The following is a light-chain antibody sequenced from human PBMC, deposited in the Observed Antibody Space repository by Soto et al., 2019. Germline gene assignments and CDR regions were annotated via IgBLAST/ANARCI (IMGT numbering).Light chain of an antibody. CDR1: QSLSTYS. Sequence: EIVLTQSPGTLSLSPGERATLSCRASQSLSTYSLAWYQQKPGQTPRLLIYAASTRDTDIPDRFNGSGSGTDFALTISRLEPEDFALYYCQQYGSSPTFGQGTKVEIK. CDR2: AAS. J-gene: IGKJ1*01. CDR3: QQYGSSPT. V-gene: IGKV3-20*01.